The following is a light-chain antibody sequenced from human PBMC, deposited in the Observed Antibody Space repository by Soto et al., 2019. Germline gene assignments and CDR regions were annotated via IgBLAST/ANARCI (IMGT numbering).Light chain of an antibody. CDR1: QNISSW. CDR3: QQYNSYWT. Sequence: IQMTQSPSTRSSSLGDRVTLTCRASQNISSWLAWYQQKPGKAPNLLIYQTSNLESGVPSRFSGRGSGTEFTLTISSLKPDDFATDYCQQYNSYWTFGQGTKVDIK. J-gene: IGKJ1*01. V-gene: IGKV1-5*03. CDR2: QTS.